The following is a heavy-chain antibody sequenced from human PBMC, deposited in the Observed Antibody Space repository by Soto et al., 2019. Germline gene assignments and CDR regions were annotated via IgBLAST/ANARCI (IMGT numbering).Heavy chain of an antibody. Sequence: EVQLLESGGGLVQPGGSLRLSCVASGFTFSSYAMHWVRQAPGKGLEWVSAIDGSGTYTYYEDSVKGRVTISRDNSKNTLYLQMNSLKTEDTALYYCAAGLSKSQRLNWLDPWGQGTLVTVSS. V-gene: IGHV3-23*01. D-gene: IGHD5-12*01. J-gene: IGHJ5*02. CDR1: GFTFSSYA. CDR2: IDGSGTYT. CDR3: AAGLSKSQRLNWLDP.